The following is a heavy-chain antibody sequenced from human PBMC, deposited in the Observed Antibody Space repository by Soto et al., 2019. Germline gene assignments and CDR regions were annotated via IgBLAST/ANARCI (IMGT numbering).Heavy chain of an antibody. Sequence: PGGSLRLSCAASGFTFSSYGMHWVRQAPGKGLEWVAVISYDGSDKYYADSVKGRFTISRDNSNNTLYLQMDSLRAEDTAVYYCVKGEYYYDSSGYYPFDYWGQGT. CDR3: VKGEYYYDSSGYYPFDY. CDR1: GFTFSSYG. D-gene: IGHD3-22*01. V-gene: IGHV3-30*18. J-gene: IGHJ4*02. CDR2: ISYDGSDK.